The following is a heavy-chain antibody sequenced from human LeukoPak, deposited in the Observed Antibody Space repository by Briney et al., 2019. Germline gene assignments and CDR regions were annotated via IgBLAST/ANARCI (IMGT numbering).Heavy chain of an antibody. J-gene: IGHJ4*02. CDR3: ASDAYSGYQEWYFDY. D-gene: IGHD5-12*01. Sequence: SETLSLTCTVSGGSIRYYYWSWIRQPPGKGLEWIGYIYYTGSTNYNPSLKSRVNIPVDTSKKQFSLKLSSVTAADTAVYYCASDAYSGYQEWYFDYWGQGTLDTVSS. V-gene: IGHV4-59*01. CDR1: GGSIRYYY. CDR2: IYYTGST.